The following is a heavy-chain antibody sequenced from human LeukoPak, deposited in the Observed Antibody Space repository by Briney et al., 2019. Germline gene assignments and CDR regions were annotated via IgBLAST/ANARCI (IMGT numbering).Heavy chain of an antibody. Sequence: PSETLSLTCTVSGGSISSGGYYWSWIRPPPGKGLEWIGYIYYSGRNYYKPSLKSRVTISVDTSKNQFSLKLRSVTAADTVVYYCARSPPMVRGVIIKGWFDPWGQGNLVTVSS. J-gene: IGHJ5*02. CDR1: GGSISSGGYY. D-gene: IGHD3-10*01. CDR3: ARSPPMVRGVIIKGWFDP. CDR2: IYYSGRN. V-gene: IGHV4-31*03.